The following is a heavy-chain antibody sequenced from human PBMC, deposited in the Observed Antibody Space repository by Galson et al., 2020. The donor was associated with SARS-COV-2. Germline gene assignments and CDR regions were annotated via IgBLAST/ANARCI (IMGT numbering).Heavy chain of an antibody. Sequence: SGPTLVKPTQTLTLTCTFSGFSLSTSGMCVSWIRHPPGQALEWLALIDWDDDKHYSTSLQTRLTISKDTSKTQVVLTMTNMDPVDTHTYYCSGIRVERATISYYYYYGMDVWGRGTTVTVCS. D-gene: IGHD5-12*01. V-gene: IGHV2-70*01. CDR1: GFSLSTSGMC. J-gene: IGHJ6*01. CDR2: IDWDDDK. CDR3: SGIRVERATISYYYYYGMDV.